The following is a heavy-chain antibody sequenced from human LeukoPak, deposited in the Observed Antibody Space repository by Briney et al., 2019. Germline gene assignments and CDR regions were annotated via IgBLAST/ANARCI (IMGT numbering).Heavy chain of an antibody. CDR1: GFTFNLAW. J-gene: IGHJ3*02. D-gene: IGHD1-26*01. CDR3: TTDHVSGSYWGYAFDI. CDR2: IKSKTDGGTT. V-gene: IGHV3-15*01. Sequence: GGSLRLSCATSGFTFNLAWMSWVRQAPGKGLEWVGRIKSKTDGGTTDYAAPVKGRFTISRDDSKNTLYLQMNSLKTEDTAVYYCTTDHVSGSYWGYAFDIWGQGTMVTASS.